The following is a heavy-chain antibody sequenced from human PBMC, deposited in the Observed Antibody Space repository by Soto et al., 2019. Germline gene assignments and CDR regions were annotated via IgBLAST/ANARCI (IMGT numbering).Heavy chain of an antibody. V-gene: IGHV3-48*02. D-gene: IGHD3-22*01. CDR3: ARDLRAMIVVDYYGMDV. Sequence: GGSLRLSCAASGFTFSSYSMNWVRQAPGKGLEWVSYISSSSSTIYYADSVKGRFTISRDNAKNSLYLQMNSLRDEDTAVYYCARDLRAMIVVDYYGMDVWGQGTTVTVSS. J-gene: IGHJ6*02. CDR1: GFTFSSYS. CDR2: ISSSSSTI.